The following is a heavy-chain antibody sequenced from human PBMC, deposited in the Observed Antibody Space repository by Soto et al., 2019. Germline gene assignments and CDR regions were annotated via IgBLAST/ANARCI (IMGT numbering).Heavy chain of an antibody. Sequence: QVQLVQSGAEVKKPGSSVKVSCKASGGTFSSYTISWVRQAPGQGLEWMGRIIPILGIANYAQKFQGRATITANKSTSTAYMELSSVSSEDTAVDYCARPGGYDPRGVDAFDIWGQGTMVTVSS. CDR3: ARPGGYDPRGVDAFDI. D-gene: IGHD5-12*01. CDR1: GGTFSSYT. CDR2: IIPILGIA. J-gene: IGHJ3*02. V-gene: IGHV1-69*02.